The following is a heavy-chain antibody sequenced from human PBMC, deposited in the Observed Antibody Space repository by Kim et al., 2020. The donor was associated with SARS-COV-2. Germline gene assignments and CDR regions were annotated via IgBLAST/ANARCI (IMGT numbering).Heavy chain of an antibody. CDR1: GFTFSSYA. Sequence: GGSLRLSCAASGFTFSSYAMHWVRQAPGKGLEWVAVISYDGSNKYYADSVKGRFTISRDNSKNTLYLQMNSLRAEDTAVYYCARDSHAWVLLYYFDYWGQGTLVTVSS. CDR2: ISYDGSNK. J-gene: IGHJ4*02. D-gene: IGHD1-26*01. CDR3: ARDSHAWVLLYYFDY. V-gene: IGHV3-30*04.